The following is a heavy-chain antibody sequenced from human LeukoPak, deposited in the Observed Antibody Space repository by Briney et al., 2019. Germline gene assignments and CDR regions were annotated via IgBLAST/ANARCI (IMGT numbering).Heavy chain of an antibody. CDR1: GFIFSSYE. J-gene: IGHJ3*02. CDR2: ISSGGSIR. Sequence: GGSLRLSCGASGFIFSSYEMNWVRQAPGKGLEWVSYISSGGSIRYYADSVKGRFTISRDNAKNSLCLQMNSLRAEDTAVYYCAKRYSNGHDAFDIWGQGTMVTVSS. D-gene: IGHD6-19*01. CDR3: AKRYSNGHDAFDI. V-gene: IGHV3-48*03.